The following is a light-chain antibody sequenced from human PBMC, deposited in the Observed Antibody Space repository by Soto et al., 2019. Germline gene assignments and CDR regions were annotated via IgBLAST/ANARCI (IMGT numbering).Light chain of an antibody. Sequence: DIQMTQSPSSLSASVGDRVSVTCRASQSISTFLNWYQQRPGEAPKLLIYAASSLQSGVTSRFSGSGSGADFTLTIGSLQPEDFATYYCQQSYTTPRTFGQETKVEVK. CDR3: QQSYTTPRT. J-gene: IGKJ1*01. V-gene: IGKV1-39*01. CDR2: AAS. CDR1: QSISTF.